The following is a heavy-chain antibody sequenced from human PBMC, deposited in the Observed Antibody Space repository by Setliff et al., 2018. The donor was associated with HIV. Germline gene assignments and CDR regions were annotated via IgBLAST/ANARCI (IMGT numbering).Heavy chain of an antibody. Sequence: SVKVSCKASGGTFNIYSIHWVRQAPGQGLEWMGGINPIFGTPHYGQRFQGRVTITADESTSTAYMDLSSLRSEDTAVYYCATRGSDYGDPQYFHYWGQGTLVTVSS. CDR2: INPIFGTP. J-gene: IGHJ1*01. CDR1: GGTFNIYS. D-gene: IGHD4-17*01. V-gene: IGHV1-69*13. CDR3: ATRGSDYGDPQYFHY.